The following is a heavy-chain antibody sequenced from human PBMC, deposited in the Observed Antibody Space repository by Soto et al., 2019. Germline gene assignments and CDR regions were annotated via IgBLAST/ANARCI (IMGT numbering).Heavy chain of an antibody. CDR1: GFTFSSYA. V-gene: IGHV3-23*01. CDR2: ISGSGGST. J-gene: IGHJ6*02. Sequence: GGSLRLSCAASGFTFSSYAMSWVRQAPGKGLEWVSAISGSGGSTYYADSVKGRFTISRDNSKNTLYLQMNSLRAEDTAVYYCAKDIEVLRYSKPRYYYGMDVWGQGTTVTVSS. CDR3: AKDIEVLRYSKPRYYYGMDV. D-gene: IGHD3-9*01.